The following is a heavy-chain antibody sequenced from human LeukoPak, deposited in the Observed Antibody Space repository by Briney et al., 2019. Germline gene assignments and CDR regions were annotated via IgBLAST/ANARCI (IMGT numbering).Heavy chain of an antibody. D-gene: IGHD3-10*01. J-gene: IGHJ4*02. CDR2: IIGSSSYI. V-gene: IGHV3-21*01. CDR3: ARETLLWFGELSAHFDY. Sequence: GGSLRLSCAASGFTFSSYSMNWVRQAPGKGLEWVSSIIGSSSYIYYADSVKGRFTISRDNAKNSLYLQMNSLRAEDTAVYYCARETLLWFGELSAHFDYWGQGTLVTVSS. CDR1: GFTFSSYS.